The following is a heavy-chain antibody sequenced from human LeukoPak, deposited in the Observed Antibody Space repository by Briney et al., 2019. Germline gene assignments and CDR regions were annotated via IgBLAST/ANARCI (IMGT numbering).Heavy chain of an antibody. CDR3: ARGQNYYDSSGYYTPVVAFDI. D-gene: IGHD3-22*01. Sequence: SETLSLTCTVSGGSISSSSYYWGWIRQPPGKGLEWIGSIYYSGSTYYNPSLKSRVTISVDTSKNQFSLKLSSVTAADTAVYYCARGQNYYDSSGYYTPVVAFDIWGQGTMVTVSS. V-gene: IGHV4-39*01. J-gene: IGHJ3*02. CDR2: IYYSGST. CDR1: GGSISSSSYY.